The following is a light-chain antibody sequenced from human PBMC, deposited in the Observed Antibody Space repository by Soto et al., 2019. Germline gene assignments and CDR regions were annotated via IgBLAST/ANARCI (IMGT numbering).Light chain of an antibody. CDR2: DNN. CDR3: GTWDSSLSAGV. CDR1: SSNIGNNY. Sequence: QSVLTQPPSVSAAPGQKVTISCSGSSSNIGNNYVYWYQQRPGTAPKLLIYDNNKRPSGIPDRFSGSKSGTSATLGITGLQTGDEADYYCGTWDSSLSAGVFGGGTKLTVL. V-gene: IGLV1-51*01. J-gene: IGLJ2*01.